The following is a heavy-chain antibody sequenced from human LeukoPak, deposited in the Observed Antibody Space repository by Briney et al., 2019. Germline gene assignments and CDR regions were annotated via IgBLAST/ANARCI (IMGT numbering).Heavy chain of an antibody. Sequence: SETLSLTCTVSGVSVNSETYYWGWIRQPPGKGLEWIGSIYYSGSTYYSPSLKSRLTMSIDTSNNQFSLKLSSVTAADTAVYYCARGATSPGDYWGQGTLVTVSS. D-gene: IGHD5-12*01. CDR2: IYYSGST. CDR3: ARGATSPGDY. J-gene: IGHJ4*02. V-gene: IGHV4-39*01. CDR1: GVSVNSETYY.